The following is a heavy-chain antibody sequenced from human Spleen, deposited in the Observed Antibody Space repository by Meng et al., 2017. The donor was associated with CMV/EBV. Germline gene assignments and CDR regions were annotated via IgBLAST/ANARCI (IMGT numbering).Heavy chain of an antibody. J-gene: IGHJ3*02. CDR3: ARGVPPLYYDFWSGYHDAFDI. Sequence: GESLKISCAASGFTFSSYAMHWVRQAPGKGLEWVAVISYDGSNKYYADSVKGRFTISRDNSKNTLYLQMNSLRAEDTAIYYCARGVPPLYYDFWSGYHDAFDIWGQGTMVTVSS. CDR1: GFTFSSYA. D-gene: IGHD3-3*01. V-gene: IGHV3-30-3*01. CDR2: ISYDGSNK.